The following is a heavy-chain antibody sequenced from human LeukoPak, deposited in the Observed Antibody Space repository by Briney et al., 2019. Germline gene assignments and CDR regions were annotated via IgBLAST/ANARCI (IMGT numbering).Heavy chain of an antibody. CDR1: GFTFSSYG. CDR2: IWYDGSNK. J-gene: IGHJ5*02. Sequence: GGSLRLSCTASGFTFSSYGMHWVRQAPGKGLEWVAVIWYDGSNKYYAASVKGRFTISRDNSKNTLYLQMNSLRAEDTAVYYCAKEPGNLWGTDMVTGGFDPWGPGTLVTVSS. D-gene: IGHD5-18*01. CDR3: AKEPGNLWGTDMVTGGFDP. V-gene: IGHV3-33*06.